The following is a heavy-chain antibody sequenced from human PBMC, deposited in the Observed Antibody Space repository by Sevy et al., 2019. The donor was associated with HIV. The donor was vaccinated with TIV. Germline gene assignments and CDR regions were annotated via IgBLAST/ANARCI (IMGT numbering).Heavy chain of an antibody. CDR2: ISYDGSNK. V-gene: IGHV3-30*04. CDR3: AKAPQPGYSSSWYRYYYDSSGSSLYGMDV. Sequence: GGSLRLSCAASGFTFSSYAMHWVRQAPGKGLEWVAVISYDGSNKYYADSMKGRFTISRDNSKNTLYLQMNSLRAEDTAVYYCAKAPQPGYSSSWYRYYYDSSGSSLYGMDVWGQGTTVTVSS. J-gene: IGHJ6*02. D-gene: IGHD3-22*01. CDR1: GFTFSSYA.